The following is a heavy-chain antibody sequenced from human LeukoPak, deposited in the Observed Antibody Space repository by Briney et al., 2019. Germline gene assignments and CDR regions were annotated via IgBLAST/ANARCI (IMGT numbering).Heavy chain of an antibody. CDR3: ARDGEDIAVAGTNYFDY. CDR1: GGTFSSYA. D-gene: IGHD6-19*01. CDR2: IIPIFGTA. Sequence: SVKVSCKASGGTFSSYAISWVRQAPGQGLEWMGGIIPIFGTANYAQKFQGRVMITADESTSTAYVELSSLRSEDTAVYYCARDGEDIAVAGTNYFDYWGQGTLVTVSS. V-gene: IGHV1-69*01. J-gene: IGHJ4*02.